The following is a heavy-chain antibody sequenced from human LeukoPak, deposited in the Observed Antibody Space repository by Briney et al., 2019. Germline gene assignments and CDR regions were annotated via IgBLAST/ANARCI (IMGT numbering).Heavy chain of an antibody. CDR1: GYTFTGYY. J-gene: IGHJ2*01. CDR3: ARQEGIFSYFDL. CDR2: INPNSGGT. Sequence: ASVKVSCKASGYTFTGYYMHWVRQAPGQGLEWMGWINPNSGGTNYAQKFQGRVTVTRDTSISTAYMELSRLRSDDTAVYYCARQEGIFSYFDLWGCGTLVTVSS. V-gene: IGHV1-2*02.